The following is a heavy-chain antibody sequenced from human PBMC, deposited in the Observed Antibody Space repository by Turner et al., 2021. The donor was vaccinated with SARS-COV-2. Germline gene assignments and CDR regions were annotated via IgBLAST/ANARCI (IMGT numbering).Heavy chain of an antibody. CDR3: ARDHYYDSSGYTLDAFDI. CDR2: ISSSSSYI. D-gene: IGHD3-22*01. CDR1: GFTFSSYN. Sequence: EVQLVESGGGLVKPGCSLRLPCAASGFTFSSYNMNWVRQDPGKGLEWVSSISSSSSYIYYADSVKGLFTISRDKSKKTLYLKMNSLRAEDTAVYYCARDHYYDSSGYTLDAFDIWGQGTMVTISS. J-gene: IGHJ3*02. V-gene: IGHV3-21*01.